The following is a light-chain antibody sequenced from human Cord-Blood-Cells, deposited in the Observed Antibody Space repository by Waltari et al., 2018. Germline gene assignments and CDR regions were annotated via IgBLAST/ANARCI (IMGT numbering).Light chain of an antibody. CDR3: CSYAGSYTGV. Sequence: QSALTQPRSVSGSPGQSVTLSCTGTSSDAGGYNYVPWYQQHPGKAPKLMIDDVSKRPSGVPDRFSGSKSGNTASLTISGLQAEDEADYYCCSYAGSYTGVFGTGTKVTVL. CDR1: SSDAGGYNY. J-gene: IGLJ1*01. V-gene: IGLV2-11*01. CDR2: DVS.